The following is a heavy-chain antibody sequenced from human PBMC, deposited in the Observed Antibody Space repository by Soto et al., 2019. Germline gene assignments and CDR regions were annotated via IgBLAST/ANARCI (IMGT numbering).Heavy chain of an antibody. CDR3: TTDLIGITGTNVDY. Sequence: PGGSLRLSCAASGFTFSNAWMSWVRQAPGKGLEWVGRIKSKTDGGTTDYAAPVKGRFTISRDDSKNTLYLQMNSLKTEGTAVYYCTTDLIGITGTNVDYWGQGTLVTVSS. CDR1: GFTFSNAW. V-gene: IGHV3-15*01. CDR2: IKSKTDGGTT. D-gene: IGHD1-7*01. J-gene: IGHJ4*02.